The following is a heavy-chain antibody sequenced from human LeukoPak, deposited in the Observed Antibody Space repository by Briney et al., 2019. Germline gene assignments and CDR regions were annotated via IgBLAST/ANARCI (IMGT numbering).Heavy chain of an antibody. J-gene: IGHJ4*02. D-gene: IGHD4-17*01. CDR3: ARDLFRSTVTTYGY. V-gene: IGHV3-20*04. CDR1: GFTFDDYG. Sequence: GGSLRLSCAASGFTFDDYGMSWVRQAPGKGLEWVSGINWNGGSTGYADSVKGRFTISRDNSKNTLYLQMNSLRAEDTAVYYCARDLFRSTVTTYGYWGQGTLVTVSS. CDR2: INWNGGST.